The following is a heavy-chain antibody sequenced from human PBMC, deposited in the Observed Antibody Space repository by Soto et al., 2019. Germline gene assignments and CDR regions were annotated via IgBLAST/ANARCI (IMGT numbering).Heavy chain of an antibody. CDR2: IYYSGST. CDR3: ARLGPYYDFWSGYSPNWFDP. J-gene: IGHJ5*02. D-gene: IGHD3-3*01. Sequence: SETLSLTCTVSGGSISSSSYYWGWIRQPPGKGLEWIGSIYYSGSTYYNPSLKSRVTISVDTSKNQFSLKLSSVTAADTAVYYCARLGPYYDFWSGYSPNWFDPWGQGTLVTVSS. V-gene: IGHV4-39*01. CDR1: GGSISSSSYY.